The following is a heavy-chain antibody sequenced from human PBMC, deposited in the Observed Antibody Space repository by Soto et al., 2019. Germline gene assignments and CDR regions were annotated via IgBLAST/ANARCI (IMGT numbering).Heavy chain of an antibody. CDR2: ISGYNGNT. Sequence: QVQLLQSGGEVKKPGASVKVSFNSSDHTFTCYGITWVRRAPGQGLEWMGWISGYNGNTKYAQKFQHRVTMSADTSTRTAYMEMRSLTSDDTAVYFCEETGGHYFGLDVWGQGTTVTVSS. D-gene: IGHD2-8*02. CDR1: DHTFTCYG. CDR3: EETGGHYFGLDV. J-gene: IGHJ6*02. V-gene: IGHV1-18*01.